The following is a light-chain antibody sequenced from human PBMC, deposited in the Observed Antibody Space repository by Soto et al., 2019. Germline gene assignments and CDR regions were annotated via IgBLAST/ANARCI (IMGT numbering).Light chain of an antibody. CDR1: QSANSNY. CDR2: GAS. Sequence: EIVLTQSPGTLSLSPGERATLSCRASQSANSNYLAWYQQKPGPAPRLLIYGASTRATGIPDRFSASGSGTDFTLTISRLEPEDFAVYYCQQYGTSPPMYTFGQGTKLEIK. V-gene: IGKV3-20*01. J-gene: IGKJ2*01. CDR3: QQYGTSPPMYT.